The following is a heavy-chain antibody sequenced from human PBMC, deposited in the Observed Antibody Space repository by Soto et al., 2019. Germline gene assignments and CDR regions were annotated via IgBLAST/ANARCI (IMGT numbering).Heavy chain of an antibody. CDR1: GGSISSGDYY. CDR2: IYYSGST. D-gene: IGHD5-18*01. CDR3: ARVRYSYGSGLDY. J-gene: IGHJ4*02. Sequence: SETLSLTCTVSGGSISSGDYYWSWIRQPPGKGLEWIGYIYYSGSTYYNPSLKSRVTISVDTSKNQFSLKLSSVTAADTAVYYCARVRYSYGSGLDYWGQGTLVTVSS. V-gene: IGHV4-30-4*01.